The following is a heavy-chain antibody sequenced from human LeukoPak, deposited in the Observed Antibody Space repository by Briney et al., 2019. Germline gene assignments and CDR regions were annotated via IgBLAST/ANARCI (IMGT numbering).Heavy chain of an antibody. J-gene: IGHJ4*02. CDR1: GYTFTSYG. V-gene: IGHV1-18*01. D-gene: IGHD2-15*01. Sequence: GASVKVSCKASGYTFTSYGISWVRQAPGQGLEWMGWISAYNGNTNYAQKLQGRVTMTTDTSTSTAYMELRSLRSDDTAVYYCARVPGYCSGGSCYHDGFDYWGQGTLVTVSS. CDR2: ISAYNGNT. CDR3: ARVPGYCSGGSCYHDGFDY.